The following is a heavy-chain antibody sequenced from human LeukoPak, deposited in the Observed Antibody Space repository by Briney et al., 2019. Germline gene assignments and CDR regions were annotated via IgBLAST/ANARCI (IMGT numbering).Heavy chain of an antibody. Sequence: GGSLRLSCVASGFTFSRYDMHWVRQAPGKGLEWVAFIRYEGNEKYYAGSVKGRFTISRDNSKNTLYLEMNSLRAEDTAVYYCAKDLMRDRWFGESWGQGTLVTVSS. J-gene: IGHJ5*02. CDR2: IRYEGNEK. V-gene: IGHV3-30*02. D-gene: IGHD3-10*01. CDR1: GFTFSRYD. CDR3: AKDLMRDRWFGES.